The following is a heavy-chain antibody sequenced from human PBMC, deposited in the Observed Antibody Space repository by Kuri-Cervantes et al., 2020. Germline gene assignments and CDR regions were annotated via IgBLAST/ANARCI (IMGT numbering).Heavy chain of an antibody. CDR3: ASRAAAGKNYLDY. CDR1: GFTFSSYA. D-gene: IGHD6-13*01. Sequence: GESLKISCAASGFTFSSYAMHWVRQAPGKGLEWVAVISYDGSNKYYADSVKGRFTISRDNSKNTLYLQMNSLRAEDTAVYYCASRAAAGKNYLDYWGQGTLVTVSS. J-gene: IGHJ4*02. V-gene: IGHV3-30-3*01. CDR2: ISYDGSNK.